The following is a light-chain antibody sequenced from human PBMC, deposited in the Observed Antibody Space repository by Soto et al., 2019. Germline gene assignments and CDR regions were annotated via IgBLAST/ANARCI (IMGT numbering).Light chain of an antibody. CDR2: GAS. Sequence: IQLTQALSSLYASVGDRVTVSCRASQGIGNALGWYQQKPGKPPKVLIYGASNLQSGVPPRFSGSGSETEFSLTIRALQPEDFATYYCQQLSRYPLTLGGGTKV. CDR3: QQLSRYPLT. J-gene: IGKJ4*01. V-gene: IGKV1-17*01. CDR1: QGIGNA.